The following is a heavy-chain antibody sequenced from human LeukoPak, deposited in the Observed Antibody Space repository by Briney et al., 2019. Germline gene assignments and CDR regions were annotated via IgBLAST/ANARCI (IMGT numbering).Heavy chain of an antibody. CDR1: GFTFSNAW. D-gene: IGHD3-10*01. CDR2: ISSSGSTI. J-gene: IGHJ4*02. CDR3: AHLPSSGTGIVDY. Sequence: GGSLRLSCAASGFTFSNAWMSWVRQAPGKGLEWVSYISSSGSTIYYADSVKGRFTISRDNAKNSLYLQMNSLRAEDTAVYYCAHLPSSGTGIVDYWGQGTLVTVSS. V-gene: IGHV3-11*04.